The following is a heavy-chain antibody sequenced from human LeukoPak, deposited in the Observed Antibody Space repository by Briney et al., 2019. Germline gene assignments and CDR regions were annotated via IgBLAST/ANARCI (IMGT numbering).Heavy chain of an antibody. CDR3: ARSRGNVDTAIRWFDP. CDR2: IYYSGST. V-gene: IGHV4-59*08. CDR1: GGSISSYY. Sequence: SETLSLTCTVSGGSISSYYWSWIRQPPGKGLEWIGYIYYSGSTNYNPSLKSRVTISVDTSKNQFSLKLSSVTAADTAVYYCARSRGNVDTAIRWFDPWGQGTLVTVSS. D-gene: IGHD5-18*01. J-gene: IGHJ5*02.